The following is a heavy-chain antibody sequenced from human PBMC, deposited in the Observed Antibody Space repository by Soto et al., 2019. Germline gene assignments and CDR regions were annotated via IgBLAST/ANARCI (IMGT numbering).Heavy chain of an antibody. CDR1: GGTFSSYA. V-gene: IGHV1-69*13. D-gene: IGHD3-22*01. J-gene: IGHJ5*02. CDR3: ARVSPPYYYDSSGSTRGHNWFDP. CDR2: IIPIFGTA. Sequence: VASVKVSCKASGGTFSSYAISWVRQAPGQGLEWMGGIIPIFGTANYAQKFQGRVTITADESTSTAYMELSSLRSEDTAVYYCARVSPPYYYDSSGSTRGHNWFDPWGQGTLVTVSS.